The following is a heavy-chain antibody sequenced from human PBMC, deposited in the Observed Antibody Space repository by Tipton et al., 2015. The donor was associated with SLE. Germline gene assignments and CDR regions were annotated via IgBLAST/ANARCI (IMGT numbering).Heavy chain of an antibody. Sequence: GLVKPSETLSLTCIVSGVSIGSSYYYWAWIRQPPGKGLEWIGTVYYSGSTYYNPSLKSRVTISVGTSTNQLSLRLTSVTAADTAVYYCATFFGHSSASPDALDIWGQGTMVTVSS. J-gene: IGHJ3*02. CDR3: ATFFGHSSASPDALDI. CDR1: GVSIGSSYYY. CDR2: VYYSGST. V-gene: IGHV4-39*01. D-gene: IGHD6-6*01.